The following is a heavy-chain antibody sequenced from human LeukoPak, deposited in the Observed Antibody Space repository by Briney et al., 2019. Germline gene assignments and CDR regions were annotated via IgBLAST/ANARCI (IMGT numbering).Heavy chain of an antibody. CDR1: GGSISSDY. CDR2: IYYSGST. V-gene: IGHV4-59*08. D-gene: IGHD6-19*01. CDR3: ARTYSSGWYWYFDL. J-gene: IGHJ2*01. Sequence: PSETLSLTCTVSGGSISSDYWSWIRQPPGKGLEWIGYIYYSGSTNYNPSLKSRVTISVDTSKNQFSLKLSSVTAADTAVYYCARTYSSGWYWYFDLWGRGTLVTVSS.